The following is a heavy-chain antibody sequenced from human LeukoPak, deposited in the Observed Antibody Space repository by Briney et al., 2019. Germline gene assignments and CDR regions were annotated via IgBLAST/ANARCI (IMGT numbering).Heavy chain of an antibody. V-gene: IGHV1-69*01. CDR2: IIPIFGTA. Sequence: RASVKVSCKASGGTFSSYAISWVRQAPGQGLEWMGGIIPIFGTANYAQKFQGRVTITADESTSTAYMELSSLRSEDTAVYYCARERESGSYRYFDYWGQGTLVTGSS. CDR3: ARERESGSYRYFDY. D-gene: IGHD1-26*01. J-gene: IGHJ4*02. CDR1: GGTFSSYA.